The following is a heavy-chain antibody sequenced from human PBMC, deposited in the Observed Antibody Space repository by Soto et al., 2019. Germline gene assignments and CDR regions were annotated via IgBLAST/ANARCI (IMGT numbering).Heavy chain of an antibody. J-gene: IGHJ5*02. V-gene: IGHV4-39*01. CDR2: IDYSGNT. D-gene: IGHD2-15*01. Sequence: PSETLSLTCSVSGGSISNGTYYWGWIRQPPGKGLEWIGNIDYSGNTYYNPSLKSRVTISVDTSKNQFSLKLNSVNAADTAVYFCARAMVYCSGGYCFSTHVNWIAPWGKGTLVTVSS. CDR3: ARAMVYCSGGYCFSTHVNWIAP. CDR1: GGSISNGTYY.